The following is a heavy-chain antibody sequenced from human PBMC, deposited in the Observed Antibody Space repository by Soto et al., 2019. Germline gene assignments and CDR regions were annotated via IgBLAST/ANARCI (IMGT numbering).Heavy chain of an antibody. CDR2: VYYSGST. J-gene: IGHJ4*02. CDR3: ARTTFYYYALGSHLYYFDY. V-gene: IGHV4-59*01. Sequence: QVQLQESGPGLVKPSETLSLTCSVSSGSISSYYWSWIRQPPGKGLEWIGYVYYSGSTNYNPSLTNRVTISVDTYKNQFSLKLSSVTDADTAVYYCARTTFYYYALGSHLYYFDYWDPGTLVTVSS. D-gene: IGHD3-10*01. CDR1: SGSISSYY.